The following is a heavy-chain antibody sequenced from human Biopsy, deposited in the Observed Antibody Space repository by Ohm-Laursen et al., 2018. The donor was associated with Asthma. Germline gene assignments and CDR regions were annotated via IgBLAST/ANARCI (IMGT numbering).Heavy chain of an antibody. D-gene: IGHD3-16*01. J-gene: IGHJ6*02. V-gene: IGHV3-21*01. CDR1: GFILSNYD. CDR3: AREGGADYYYYGMDV. Sequence: GSLRLSCAASGFILSNYDMHWVRQAPGKGLEWVSSISSSSSYIYYADSVKGRFTISRDNAKNSLYLQMNSLRAEDTAVYYCAREGGADYYYYGMDVWGQGTTVTVSS. CDR2: ISSSSSYI.